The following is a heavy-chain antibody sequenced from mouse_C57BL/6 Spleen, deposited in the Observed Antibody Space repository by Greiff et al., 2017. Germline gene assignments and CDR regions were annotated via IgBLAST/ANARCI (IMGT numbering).Heavy chain of an antibody. D-gene: IGHD4-1*01. V-gene: IGHV1-82*01. CDR1: GYAFSSSW. Sequence: VQLQESGPELVKPGASVKISCKASGYAFSSSWMNWVKQRPGKGLEWIGRIYPGDGDTNYNGKFKGKATLTADKSSSTAYMQLSSLTSEDSAVYFCARLDWDAWYFDVWGTGTTVTVSS. J-gene: IGHJ1*03. CDR2: IYPGDGDT. CDR3: ARLDWDAWYFDV.